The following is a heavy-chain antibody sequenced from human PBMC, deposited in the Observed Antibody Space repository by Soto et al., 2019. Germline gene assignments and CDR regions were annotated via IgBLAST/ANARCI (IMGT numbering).Heavy chain of an antibody. CDR1: GFTFSSYA. J-gene: IGHJ5*02. CDR2: ISSNGGST. Sequence: GGSLRLSCAASGFTFSSYAMHWVRQAPGKGLEYVSAISSNGGSTYYANSVKGRFTISRDNSKNTLYLQMGSLRAEDMAVYYCARCITIFGVAPVWFDPWGQGTLVTVSS. CDR3: ARCITIFGVAPVWFDP. V-gene: IGHV3-64*01. D-gene: IGHD3-3*01.